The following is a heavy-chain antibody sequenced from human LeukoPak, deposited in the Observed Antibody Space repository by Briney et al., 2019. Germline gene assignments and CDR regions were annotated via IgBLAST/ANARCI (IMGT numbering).Heavy chain of an antibody. D-gene: IGHD1-26*01. J-gene: IGHJ4*02. CDR3: ATGIGIRYSGSYYPYGY. CDR1: GYTLTELS. CDR2: FDPEDGET. Sequence: ASVKVSCKVSGYTLTELSMHWVRQAPGKGLEWMGGFDPEDGETIYAQKFQGRVTMTEDTSTDTAYMELSSLRSEDTAVYYCATGIGIRYSGSYYPYGYWGQGTLVTVSS. V-gene: IGHV1-24*01.